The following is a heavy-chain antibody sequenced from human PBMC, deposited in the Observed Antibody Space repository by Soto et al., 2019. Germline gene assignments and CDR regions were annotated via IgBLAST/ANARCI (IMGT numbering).Heavy chain of an antibody. D-gene: IGHD4-17*01. CDR3: ARRADGNLDY. Sequence: QLQLQESGPGLVKPSETLSLTCTVSGGSISSSSYYWGWIRQPPGKRLEWIGSIYYSGSTYYNPSLRSRVTISVDTSKNQFSLKLSSVTAADTAVYYCARRADGNLDYWGQGTLVTVSS. CDR2: IYYSGST. J-gene: IGHJ4*02. V-gene: IGHV4-39*01. CDR1: GGSISSSSYY.